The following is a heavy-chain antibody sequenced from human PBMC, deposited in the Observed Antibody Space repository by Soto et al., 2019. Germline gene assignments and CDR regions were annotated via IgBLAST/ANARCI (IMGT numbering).Heavy chain of an antibody. V-gene: IGHV4-30-4*01. D-gene: IGHD3-10*01. CDR2: ISDTGST. Sequence: SETLSLTCTVSGVSISRANYYWSWIRQSPGKGLEWIGYISDTGSTYYDPSLKSRGSISVDTSKSHFSLRLNSVTAADTAVYFCARHYDSGTSKSYGLDVWGQGTTVTVSS. CDR1: GVSISRANYY. J-gene: IGHJ6*02. CDR3: ARHYDSGTSKSYGLDV.